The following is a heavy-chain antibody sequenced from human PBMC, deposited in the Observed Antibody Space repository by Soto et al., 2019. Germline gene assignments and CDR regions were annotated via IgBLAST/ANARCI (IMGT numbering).Heavy chain of an antibody. V-gene: IGHV4-4*07. CDR2: VFISGST. CDR1: GASISSYY. J-gene: IGHJ4*02. Sequence: PSETLSLTCTVSGASISSYYLIWIRQPAGKGLEWIGRVFISGSTNYNPSLESRVTMSVDTSKNQFSLRLSSVTAADTAVYYCASALLDFGDYYFHYWGQGALVTVYS. CDR3: ASALLDFGDYYFHY. D-gene: IGHD4-17*01.